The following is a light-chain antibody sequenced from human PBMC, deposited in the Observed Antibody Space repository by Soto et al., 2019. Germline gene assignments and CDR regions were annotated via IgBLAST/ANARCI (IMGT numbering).Light chain of an antibody. CDR3: QQYNSYSIT. CDR1: QSVLDRY. Sequence: ALTQSPGALSFSPGERAFPSCRAGQSVLDRYLAGYQQKTGQHATLLIYYTSTRTTSVPDSFSSRRAGTNFALTISSMQADDFVTDYCQQYNSYSITFGQGTKVDIK. CDR2: YTS. J-gene: IGKJ1*01. V-gene: IGKV3-20*01.